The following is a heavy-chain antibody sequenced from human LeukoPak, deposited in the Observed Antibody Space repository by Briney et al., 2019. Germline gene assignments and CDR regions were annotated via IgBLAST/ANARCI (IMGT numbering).Heavy chain of an antibody. CDR1: GFTFSAYT. CDR2: IGSGFSA. CDR3: ASRRGSGWPFDY. V-gene: IGHV3-23*01. D-gene: IGHD6-19*01. J-gene: IGHJ4*02. Sequence: GGSLRLSCAASGFTFSAYTMNWVRQAPGKGLEWVSAIGSGFSAYYTDSVKGRFTISRDISKNTLYLQMNTLRAEDTAVYYCASRRGSGWPFDYWGQGTLVTVSS.